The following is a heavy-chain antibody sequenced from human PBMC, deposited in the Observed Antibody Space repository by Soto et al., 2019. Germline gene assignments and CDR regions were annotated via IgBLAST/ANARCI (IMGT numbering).Heavy chain of an antibody. Sequence: SVKVSCKASGGTFSSYAMSRVRQAPGQGLEWMGGIIPIFGTANYAQKLQGRVTITAEKYTSTAYIELSSLSSEDTAVYYCWRDENDFWSGYYSGGYYYGMDVWGQGTTVTVSS. D-gene: IGHD3-3*01. CDR3: WRDENDFWSGYYSGGYYYGMDV. CDR2: IIPIFGTA. J-gene: IGHJ6*02. CDR1: GGTFSSYA. V-gene: IGHV1-69*06.